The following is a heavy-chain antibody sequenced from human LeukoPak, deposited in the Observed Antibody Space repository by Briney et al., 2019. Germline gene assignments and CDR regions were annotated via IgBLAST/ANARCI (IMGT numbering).Heavy chain of an antibody. CDR2: ISWNSGSI. J-gene: IGHJ3*02. D-gene: IGHD6-13*01. Sequence: PGRSLRLSCAASGFTFDDYAMHWVRQAPGKGLEWVSGISWNSGSIGYADSAKGRFTISRDNAKNSLYLQMNSLRAEDMALYYCAKDLSSSWYWGAFDIWGQGTMVTVSS. CDR1: GFTFDDYA. CDR3: AKDLSSSWYWGAFDI. V-gene: IGHV3-9*03.